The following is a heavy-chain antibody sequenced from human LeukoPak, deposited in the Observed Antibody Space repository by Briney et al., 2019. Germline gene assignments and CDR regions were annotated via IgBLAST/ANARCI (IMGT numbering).Heavy chain of an antibody. CDR3: ARGHLSYYYDSSGPGFDY. Sequence: SETQSLTSAVYGGSFSGYYWSWIRQPPGKGLEWIGEINHSGSTNYNPSLKSRVTISVDTSKNQFSLKLSSVTAADTAVYYCARGHLSYYYDSSGPGFDYWGQGTLVTVSS. CDR1: GGSFSGYY. D-gene: IGHD3-22*01. CDR2: INHSGST. J-gene: IGHJ4*02. V-gene: IGHV4-34*01.